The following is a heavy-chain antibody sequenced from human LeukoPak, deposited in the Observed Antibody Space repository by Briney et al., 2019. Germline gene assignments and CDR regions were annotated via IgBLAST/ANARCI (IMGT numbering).Heavy chain of an antibody. CDR1: GGSISSSSYY. Sequence: SETLSLTCTVSGGSISSSSYYWGWIRQPPGKGLEWIGSIYYSGSTYYNPSLKSRVTISVDTSKNQFSLKLSSVTAADTAVYYCARLALGVDYWGQGTLVTVSS. J-gene: IGHJ4*02. V-gene: IGHV4-39*01. CDR2: IYYSGST. D-gene: IGHD2-8*01. CDR3: ARLALGVDY.